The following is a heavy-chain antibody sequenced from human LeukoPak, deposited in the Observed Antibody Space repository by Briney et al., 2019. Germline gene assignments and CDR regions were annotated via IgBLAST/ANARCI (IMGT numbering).Heavy chain of an antibody. J-gene: IGHJ4*02. CDR2: ISASSSYL. CDR1: GFTFNTYT. D-gene: IGHD5-18*01. CDR3: AGGYSHFDY. V-gene: IGHV3-21*01. Sequence: GGSLRLSCAASGFTFNTYTMNWVRQAPGKGLEWVSSISASSSYLYYADSVKGRFTISRDNSKNTLYLQMNSLRAEDTAVYYCAGGYSHFDYWGQGTLVTASS.